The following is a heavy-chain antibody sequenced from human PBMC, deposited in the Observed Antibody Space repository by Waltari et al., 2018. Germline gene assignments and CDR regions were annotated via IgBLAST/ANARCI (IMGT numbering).Heavy chain of an antibody. D-gene: IGHD3-22*01. CDR2: IIPIFGTA. Sequence: YAISWVRQAPGQGLEWMGGIIPIFGTANYAQKFQGRVTITADESTSTAYMELSSLRSEDTAVYYCAIVVVIRSYYYGMDVWGQGTTVTVSS. CDR1: YA. CDR3: AIVVVIRSYYYGMDV. J-gene: IGHJ6*02. V-gene: IGHV1-69*01.